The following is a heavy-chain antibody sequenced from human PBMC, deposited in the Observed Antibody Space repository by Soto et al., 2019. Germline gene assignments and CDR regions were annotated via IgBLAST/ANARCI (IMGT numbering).Heavy chain of an antibody. CDR1: GFTFSSYA. CDR3: ARDTAAAGTAYGMDV. J-gene: IGHJ6*02. CDR2: ISGSGGST. V-gene: IGHV3-23*01. D-gene: IGHD6-13*01. Sequence: PGGSLRLSCAASGFTFSSYAMSWVRQAPGKGLEWVSTISGSGGSTYYADSVKGRFTISRDNSKNTLYLQMNSLRAEDTAVYYCARDTAAAGTAYGMDVWGQGTTVTVSS.